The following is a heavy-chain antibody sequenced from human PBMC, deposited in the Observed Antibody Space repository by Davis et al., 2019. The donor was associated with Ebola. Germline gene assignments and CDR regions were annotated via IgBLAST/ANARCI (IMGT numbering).Heavy chain of an antibody. D-gene: IGHD1-7*01. Sequence: SVQVSCKASGGTFSSSALSWVRQAPGQGLEWMGGIIPIFGTANYAQKFHGIVTITADESTSTAYMELRSLRTEDTAVYYCAKDWGTPELELRKKYDRFDPWGQGTLVSVSS. CDR2: IIPIFGTA. CDR3: AKDWGTPELELRKKYDRFDP. CDR1: GGTFSSSA. V-gene: IGHV1-69*13. J-gene: IGHJ5*02.